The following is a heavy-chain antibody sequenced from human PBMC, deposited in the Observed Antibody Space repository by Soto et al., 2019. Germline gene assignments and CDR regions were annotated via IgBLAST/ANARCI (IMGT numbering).Heavy chain of an antibody. CDR3: AREHSSSWRFDY. D-gene: IGHD6-13*01. V-gene: IGHV1-8*01. CDR2: MNPNSGNT. Sequence: QVQLVQSGAEVKNPGASVKVSCKASGYTFTSYDINWVRQATGQGLEWMGWMNPNSGNTGYAQKFQGRVTMTRNTSISTAYMELSSLRSEDTAVYFCAREHSSSWRFDYGGQGTLVTVSS. CDR1: GYTFTSYD. J-gene: IGHJ4*02.